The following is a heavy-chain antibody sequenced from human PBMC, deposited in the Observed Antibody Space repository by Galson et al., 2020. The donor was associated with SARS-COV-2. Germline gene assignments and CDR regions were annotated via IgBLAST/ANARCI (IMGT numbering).Heavy chain of an antibody. CDR2: IIPIFGTA. CDR1: GGTFSSYS. D-gene: IGHD1-26*01. J-gene: IGHJ2*01. Sequence: SVKVSCKASGGTFSSYSIILVLQAPGQGLEGMGGIIPIFGTANYAQKFQGRVTITADDSTSTAYMELSSLRSEDKAVYYCSREGVGGELGDWYFDLWGRGTLVTVSS. V-gene: IGHV1-69*13. CDR3: SREGVGGELGDWYFDL.